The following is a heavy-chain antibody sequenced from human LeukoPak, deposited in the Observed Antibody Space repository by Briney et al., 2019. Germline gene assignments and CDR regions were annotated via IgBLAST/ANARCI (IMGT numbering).Heavy chain of an antibody. Sequence: GASVKVSCKASGYTFTSYYMHWVRQAPGQGLEWMGIINPSGGSTSYAQKFQGRVTMTRDTSTSTVYMELSSLRSEDTAVYYCARDRIVGTGGDYYGMDVWGQGTTVTVSS. V-gene: IGHV1-46*01. D-gene: IGHD1-26*01. J-gene: IGHJ6*02. CDR2: INPSGGST. CDR1: GYTFTSYY. CDR3: ARDRIVGTGGDYYGMDV.